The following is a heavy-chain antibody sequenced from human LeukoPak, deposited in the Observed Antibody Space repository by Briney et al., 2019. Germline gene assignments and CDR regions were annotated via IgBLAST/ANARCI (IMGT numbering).Heavy chain of an antibody. Sequence: SETLSLTCTVSGGSISSGGYYWSWIRQPPGKGLEWIGYIYHSGSTYYNPSLKSRVTISVDRSKNQFSLKLSSVTAADTAVYYCARSTAMANWFDYWGQGTLVTVSS. CDR3: ARSTAMANWFDY. V-gene: IGHV4-30-2*01. CDR2: IYHSGST. D-gene: IGHD5-18*01. J-gene: IGHJ4*02. CDR1: GGSISSGGYY.